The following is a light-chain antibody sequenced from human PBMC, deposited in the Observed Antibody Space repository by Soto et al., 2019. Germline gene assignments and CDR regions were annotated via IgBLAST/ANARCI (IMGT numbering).Light chain of an antibody. J-gene: IGKJ1*01. V-gene: IGKV3-20*01. Sequence: EMVLTQSPGTLSLSPGERATLSCRASQSVSSSYLARYQQKPGQAPRLLIYGASSRATGIPDRFSGTGSGTDFTLTISRLEPEDFAVYYCQQYDSSPKTFGQGTKVDIK. CDR3: QQYDSSPKT. CDR1: QSVSSSY. CDR2: GAS.